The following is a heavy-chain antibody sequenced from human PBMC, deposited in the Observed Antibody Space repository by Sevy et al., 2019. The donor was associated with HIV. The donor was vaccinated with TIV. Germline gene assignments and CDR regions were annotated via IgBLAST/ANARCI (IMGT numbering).Heavy chain of an antibody. Sequence: GGSLRLSCAASGFTFSNAWMSWVRQAPGKGLEWVGRIKSKTDGGTTDYAAPVKGRLTISRDDSKNTLYLQMNSLKTEDTAVYYCTTDYYGSGSYYGPHYYYGMDVWGQGTTVTVSS. CDR2: IKSKTDGGTT. CDR3: TTDYYGSGSYYGPHYYYGMDV. D-gene: IGHD3-10*01. CDR1: GFTFSNAW. J-gene: IGHJ6*02. V-gene: IGHV3-15*01.